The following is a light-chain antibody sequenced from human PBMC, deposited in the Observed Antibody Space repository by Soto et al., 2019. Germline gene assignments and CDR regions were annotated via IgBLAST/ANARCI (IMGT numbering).Light chain of an antibody. V-gene: IGKV1-5*01. J-gene: IGKJ5*01. CDR3: QQSYSTPLVT. Sequence: DIQMTQSPSTLPASVGDRVTITCRASQSISTWLAWYQQKPGKAPKFLIFDGSSLQSGVPSRFSGSGSGTEFTLTISSLQPEDFATYYCQQSYSTPLVTFGQGTRLEI. CDR2: DGS. CDR1: QSISTW.